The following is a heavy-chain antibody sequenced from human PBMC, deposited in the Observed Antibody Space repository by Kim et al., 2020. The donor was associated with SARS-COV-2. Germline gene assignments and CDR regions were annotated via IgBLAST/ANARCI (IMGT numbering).Heavy chain of an antibody. Sequence: GGSLRLSCAASGFTFSDYYMSWIRQAPGKGLEWVSYISSSGSTKNYADSVKGRFTISRDNAKNSLYLQMNSLRAEDTAVYYCARDFPLYGSGSYYNGIVDYWGQGTLVTVSS. CDR3: ARDFPLYGSGSYYNGIVDY. CDR2: ISSSGSTK. J-gene: IGHJ4*02. D-gene: IGHD3-10*01. CDR1: GFTFSDYY. V-gene: IGHV3-11*01.